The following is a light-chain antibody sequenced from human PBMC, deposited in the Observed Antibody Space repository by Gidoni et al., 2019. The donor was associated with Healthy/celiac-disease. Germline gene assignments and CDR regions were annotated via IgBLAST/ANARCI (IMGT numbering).Light chain of an antibody. J-gene: IGKJ5*01. CDR2: AAS. V-gene: IGKV1-39*01. Sequence: DIQMTQSPSSLSASVGDRVTITCRASQSISSYLNWYQQKPGKAPKLLIYAASSLQSGVPSRFSGSGSGTDFTLTISSLQPEDFATYYCQQSYSTPLSITFXXXTRLEIK. CDR1: QSISSY. CDR3: QQSYSTPLSIT.